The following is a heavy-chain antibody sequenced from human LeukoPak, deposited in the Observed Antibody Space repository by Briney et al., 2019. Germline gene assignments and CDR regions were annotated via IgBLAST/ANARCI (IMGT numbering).Heavy chain of an antibody. CDR2: IYHSGST. Sequence: SQTLSLTCTVSGGSVSSGGYYWSWIRQPPGKGLEWIGYIYHSGSTYYNPSLKSRVTISLDTPKNQFSLKLSSVTAADTAVYSCAREVGPVTSHRIDSWGQGSLDTVSS. D-gene: IGHD1-26*01. CDR1: GGSVSSGGYY. V-gene: IGHV4-30-2*01. CDR3: AREVGPVTSHRIDS. J-gene: IGHJ4*02.